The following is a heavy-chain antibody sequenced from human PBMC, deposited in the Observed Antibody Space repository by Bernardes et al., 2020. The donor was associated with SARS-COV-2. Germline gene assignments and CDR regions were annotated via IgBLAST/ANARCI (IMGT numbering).Heavy chain of an antibody. J-gene: IGHJ6*02. Sequence: VESLFLSCAASGFTFTIYSMNWVRQAPGTGLEWVAYISSSGNTLYYADSVKGRFTISRDNAKDSLSLQMNSLRAEDTAVYYCRGVYYFYGMEVWGPGTTVTVS. CDR2: ISSSGNTL. CDR3: RGVYYFYGMEV. V-gene: IGHV3-48*01. CDR1: GFTFTIYS.